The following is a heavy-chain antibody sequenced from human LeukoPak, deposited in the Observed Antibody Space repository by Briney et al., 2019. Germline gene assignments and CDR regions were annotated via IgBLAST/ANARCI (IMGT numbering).Heavy chain of an antibody. CDR2: IWSDGGNK. J-gene: IGHJ4*02. V-gene: IGHV3-33*01. CDR1: GFTFSSYG. D-gene: IGHD2-2*01. CDR3: ARAEYQLPYYFDY. Sequence: GGSLRLSCTASGFTFSSYGVHWVRQAPGKGLVWVAVIWSDGGNKYYADSVKGRFTISRDNSKNTLYLQMNSLRAEDTAVYYCARAEYQLPYYFDYWGQGTLVTVSS.